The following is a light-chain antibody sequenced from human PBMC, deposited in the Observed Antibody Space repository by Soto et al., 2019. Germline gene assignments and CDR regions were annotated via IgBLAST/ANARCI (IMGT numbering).Light chain of an antibody. CDR2: EVS. Sequence: QSALTQPASVSGSPGQSITMSCTGTSSDVGDYNYVSWYQQHPGKAPKLMIYEVSNRPSGVSNRFSGSKSGNTASLTISGLQADDEADYYCSSYTSSSTLVFGGGTKVTVL. CDR1: SSDVGDYNY. V-gene: IGLV2-14*01. CDR3: SSYTSSSTLV. J-gene: IGLJ3*02.